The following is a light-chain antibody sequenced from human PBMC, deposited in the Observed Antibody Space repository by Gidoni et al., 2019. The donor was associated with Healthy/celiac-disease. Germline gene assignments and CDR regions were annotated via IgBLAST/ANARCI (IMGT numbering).Light chain of an antibody. Sequence: EIVMTQSPATLSVSPGERATLSCRASQSVSSNLAWYQQKPGQAPRLLSYGASPRATGIPARCSGSGSGTEFTLTTSSLQSEDLAVYYCQQYNNLPPGTFGPGTKVDIK. CDR3: QQYNNLPPGT. J-gene: IGKJ3*01. CDR2: GAS. CDR1: QSVSSN. V-gene: IGKV3-15*01.